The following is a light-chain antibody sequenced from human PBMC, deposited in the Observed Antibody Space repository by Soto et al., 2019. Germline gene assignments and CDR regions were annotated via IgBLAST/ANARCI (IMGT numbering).Light chain of an antibody. CDR3: SSFTSSTTYV. CDR1: SSDVGGFNS. J-gene: IGLJ1*01. CDR2: EVT. V-gene: IGLV2-14*01. Sequence: QSVLTQPASVSGSPGQSITISCTGTSSDVGGFNSVSWYQQHPGKAPKLVIYEVTNRPSGVSNRFSGSKSGITASLTISGLQAEDEADYYCSSFTSSTTYVFGTGTQLTVL.